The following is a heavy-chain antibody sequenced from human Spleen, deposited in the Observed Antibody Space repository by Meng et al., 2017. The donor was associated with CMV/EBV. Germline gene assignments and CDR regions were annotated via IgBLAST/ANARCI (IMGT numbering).Heavy chain of an antibody. V-gene: IGHV4-34*04. CDR1: GRTLSGYQ. CDR2: INHNGTI. Sequence: VSGRTLSGYQWSWIRQPPGKGLEWIGEINHNGTINPTPSLKSRATISIDTSKNHFSLRLSTVTAADTAVYFCAVLSGTYSRRTFHIWGQGTMVTVSS. J-gene: IGHJ3*02. CDR3: AVLSGTYSRRTFHI. D-gene: IGHD3-10*01.